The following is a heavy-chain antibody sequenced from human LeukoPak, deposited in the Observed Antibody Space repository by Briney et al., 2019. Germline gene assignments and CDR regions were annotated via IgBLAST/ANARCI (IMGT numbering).Heavy chain of an antibody. CDR2: IYYSGSS. CDR1: GGSISSSSYY. CDR3: AREWYYYGSGSPARWFDP. J-gene: IGHJ5*02. Sequence: SETLSLTCTVSGGSISSSSYYWGWIRQPPGKGLEWIASIYYSGSSYYNPSLKSRVTISVDTSKNQFSLKLSSVTAADTAVYYCAREWYYYGSGSPARWFDPWGQGTLVTVSS. V-gene: IGHV4-39*07. D-gene: IGHD3-10*01.